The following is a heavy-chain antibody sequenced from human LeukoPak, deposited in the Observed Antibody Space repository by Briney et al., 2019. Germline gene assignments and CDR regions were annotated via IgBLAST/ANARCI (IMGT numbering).Heavy chain of an antibody. CDR1: GFTFSSYW. Sequence: GGSLRLSCAASGFTFSSYWMHWVRQAPGKGLVWVSRISSDGSNTRYAGSVKGRFTISRDNAKKTLYLQMNSLRAEDTAVYYCARGVNGDSRFDPWGQGTLVTVSS. CDR2: ISSDGSNT. D-gene: IGHD4-17*01. CDR3: ARGVNGDSRFDP. V-gene: IGHV3-74*01. J-gene: IGHJ5*02.